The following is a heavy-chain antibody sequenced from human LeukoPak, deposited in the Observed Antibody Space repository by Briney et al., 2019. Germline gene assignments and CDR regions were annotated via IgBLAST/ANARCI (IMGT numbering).Heavy chain of an antibody. Sequence: LAGGSLRLSCAASGFTFSSYAMSWVRQAPGKGLEWVSAISGSGGSTYYADSVKGRFTISRDNSKNTLYLQMNSLRAEDTAVYYCAKAHNILTGYYCYFDYWGQGTLVTVSS. D-gene: IGHD3-9*01. CDR3: AKAHNILTGYYCYFDY. V-gene: IGHV3-23*01. CDR1: GFTFSSYA. CDR2: ISGSGGST. J-gene: IGHJ4*02.